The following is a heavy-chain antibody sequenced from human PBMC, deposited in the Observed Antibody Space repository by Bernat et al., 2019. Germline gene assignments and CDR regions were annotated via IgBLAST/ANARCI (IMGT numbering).Heavy chain of an antibody. CDR2: ISYDGSNK. J-gene: IGHJ6*02. D-gene: IGHD6-13*01. V-gene: IGHV3-30*18. Sequence: QVQLVESGGGVVQPGRSLRLSCAASGFTFSSYGMHWVRQAPGKGLEWVAVISYDGSNKYYADSVKGRFNISRDNSKNTLYLQMNSLRAEDTAVYYCAKDVFTGSSHPDAGGYYYYGMDVWGQGTTVTVSS. CDR3: AKDVFTGSSHPDAGGYYYYGMDV. CDR1: GFTFSSYG.